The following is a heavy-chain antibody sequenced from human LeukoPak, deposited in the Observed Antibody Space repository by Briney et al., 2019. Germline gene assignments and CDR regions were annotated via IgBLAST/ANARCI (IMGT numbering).Heavy chain of an antibody. CDR1: GYTFTSYA. J-gene: IGHJ3*02. Sequence: ASVKVSCKASGYTFTSYAMHWVRQAPGQRLEWMGWINAGNGNTKYSQRFQGRVTITRDTSASTAYMELSSLRSEDTAVYYCARVITVRGVMGAIDIWGQGTMVTVSS. CDR3: ARVITVRGVMGAIDI. CDR2: INAGNGNT. D-gene: IGHD3-10*01. V-gene: IGHV1-3*01.